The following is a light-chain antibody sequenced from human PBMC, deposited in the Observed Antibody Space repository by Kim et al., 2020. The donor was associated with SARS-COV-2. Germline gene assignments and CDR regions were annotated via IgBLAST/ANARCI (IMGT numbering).Light chain of an antibody. CDR1: QSLSSK. CDR2: GAF. J-gene: IGKJ2*01. Sequence: VSPREGSNNSCRGSQSLSSKLAWYQQEPGQGPRLLNYGAFTRATGIPARFSGSGSGTEFALTISSLHSGDFAFYYCQQYKDWPSYTFGQGTKLEI. V-gene: IGKV3-15*01. CDR3: QQYKDWPSYT.